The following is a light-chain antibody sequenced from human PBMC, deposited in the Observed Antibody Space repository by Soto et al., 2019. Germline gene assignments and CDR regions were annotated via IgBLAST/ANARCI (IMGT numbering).Light chain of an antibody. J-gene: IGLJ1*01. Sequence: QSALTQPAFVSGSPGQSITISCTGTSSDVGGYSYVSWYQHPPGKAPKPMISEVSNRPSGVSNRFSGSKSGNTASLTISGLQAEDEADYYCSSYTSTSTRVFGTGTKVTVL. CDR1: SSDVGGYSY. CDR3: SSYTSTSTRV. CDR2: EVS. V-gene: IGLV2-14*01.